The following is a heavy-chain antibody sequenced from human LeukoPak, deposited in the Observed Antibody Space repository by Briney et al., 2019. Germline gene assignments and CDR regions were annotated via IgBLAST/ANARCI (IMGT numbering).Heavy chain of an antibody. CDR2: ISTDGYTT. D-gene: IGHD2-15*01. V-gene: IGHV3-74*01. J-gene: IGHJ4*02. Sequence: GGSLRLSCAASGLAFSAYKMHWVRQAPRKGLVWVSRISTDGYTTDYADFVQGRLTASRDNTKNTWSLEMNSLRAEDTAVYYCVVGGSPGYWGQGTLVTVSS. CDR1: GLAFSAYK. CDR3: VVGGSPGY.